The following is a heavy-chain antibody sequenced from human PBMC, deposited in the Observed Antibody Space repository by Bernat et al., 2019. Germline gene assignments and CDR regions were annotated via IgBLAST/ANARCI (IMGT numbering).Heavy chain of an antibody. J-gene: IGHJ4*02. D-gene: IGHD1-26*01. CDR3: ATGVGGGATVYYFDY. V-gene: IGHV1-24*01. Sequence: QVQLVQSGAEVKKPGASVKVSCKVSGYTLTELSMHWVRQAPGKGLEWMGGFDPEDGETIYAQKFQGRVTRNEETSTDTAYRELSGRRCEETAVYYCATGVGGGATVYYFDYWGQGTLVTVSS. CDR2: FDPEDGET. CDR1: GYTLTELS.